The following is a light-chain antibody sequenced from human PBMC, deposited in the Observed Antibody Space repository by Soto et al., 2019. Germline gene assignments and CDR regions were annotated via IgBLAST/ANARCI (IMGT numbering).Light chain of an antibody. Sequence: QSVLTQPPSVSAAPGQKVTISCSGSSSNIGNNYVSWYQQLPGTAPKLLIYENNKRPSGIPYRFSGSKSGTSATLGITGLQTGDEADYYCGTWDSSLSVYVFGTWTKVTVL. CDR1: SSNIGNNY. J-gene: IGLJ1*01. CDR3: GTWDSSLSVYV. CDR2: ENN. V-gene: IGLV1-51*02.